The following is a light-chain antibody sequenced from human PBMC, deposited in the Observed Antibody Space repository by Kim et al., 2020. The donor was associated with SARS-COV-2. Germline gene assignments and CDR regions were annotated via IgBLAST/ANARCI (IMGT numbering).Light chain of an antibody. V-gene: IGKV1-39*01. CDR2: AAS. Sequence: DIQMTQSPPSLSASVGDRVTITCRASQSISTYLNWYQQKPGKAPKLLIYAASSLQSGVPSRFSGSGSGTDFTLTISSLQPEDFATYYCQQSYTTPPTFGQGTKLEI. J-gene: IGKJ2*01. CDR3: QQSYTTPPT. CDR1: QSISTY.